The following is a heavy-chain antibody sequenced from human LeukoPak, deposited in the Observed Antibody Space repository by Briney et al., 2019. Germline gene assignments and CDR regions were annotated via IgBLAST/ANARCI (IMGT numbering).Heavy chain of an antibody. V-gene: IGHV3-21*01. CDR1: GFTFSSYS. Sequence: RSGGSLRLSCAASGFTFSSYSMNWVRQAPGKGREWVSSISSSSSYIYYADSVKGRFTISRDNAKNSLYLQMNSLRAEDTAVYYCAKGGYWAVAGPNWFDPWGQGTLVTVSS. CDR3: AKGGYWAVAGPNWFDP. D-gene: IGHD6-19*01. CDR2: ISSSSSYI. J-gene: IGHJ5*02.